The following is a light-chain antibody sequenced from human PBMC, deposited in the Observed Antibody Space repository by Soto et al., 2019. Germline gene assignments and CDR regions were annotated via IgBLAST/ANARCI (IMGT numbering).Light chain of an antibody. CDR3: QQYGSPSWT. CDR2: GAS. Sequence: EIVLTQSPGTLSLSPGERATLSCRASQTVRNNYLAWYQQKPGQAPRLLIYGASSRATGIPDRFSGSGSGTDFTLTISRLEPEDFAVYYCQQYGSPSWTFGQGTKVDI. V-gene: IGKV3-20*01. J-gene: IGKJ1*01. CDR1: QTVRNNY.